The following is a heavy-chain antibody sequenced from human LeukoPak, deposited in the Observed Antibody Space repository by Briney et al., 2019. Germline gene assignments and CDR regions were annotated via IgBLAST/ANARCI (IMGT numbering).Heavy chain of an antibody. D-gene: IGHD3-10*01. CDR2: INAGNGNT. V-gene: IGHV1-3*03. CDR3: ARDSGSPYYYGSGTRGWFDP. J-gene: IGHJ5*02. Sequence: ASVKVSCKASGYIFTSYAMHWVRQAPGQRLEWMGWINAGNGNTKYSQEFQGRVTITRDTSASTAYMELSSLRAEDTAVYYCARDSGSPYYYGSGTRGWFDPWGQGTLVTVSS. CDR1: GYIFTSYA.